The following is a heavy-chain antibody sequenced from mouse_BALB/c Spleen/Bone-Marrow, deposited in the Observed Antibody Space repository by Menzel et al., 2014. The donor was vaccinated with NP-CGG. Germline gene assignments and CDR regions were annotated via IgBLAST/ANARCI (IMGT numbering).Heavy chain of an antibody. D-gene: IGHD1-1*01. Sequence: VQLQQSGAELVKPGASVKLSCTASGFNIKDTYMHWVKQRPEQGLEWIGRIDPANGNTKYDPKFQGKATITADTSSNTAYLQLNSLTPEDTAVYYCARHYYSSSYAMDYWGQGTPVTVSS. CDR1: GFNIKDTY. V-gene: IGHV14-3*02. CDR3: ARHYYSSSYAMDY. J-gene: IGHJ4*01. CDR2: IDPANGNT.